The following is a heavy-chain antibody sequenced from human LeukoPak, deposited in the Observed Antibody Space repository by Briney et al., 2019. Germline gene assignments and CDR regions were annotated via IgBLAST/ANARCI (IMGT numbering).Heavy chain of an antibody. Sequence: ASVKVPCTASGGTFSSYAISWVRQAPGQGLEWMGGIIPILGTANYAQKFQGRVTITTDESTSTAYMELSSLRSEDTAVYYCARGVGATTFFSFTGYYFDYWGQGTLVTVSS. CDR1: GGTFSSYA. V-gene: IGHV1-69*05. CDR2: IIPILGTA. J-gene: IGHJ4*02. D-gene: IGHD1-26*01. CDR3: ARGVGATTFFSFTGYYFDY.